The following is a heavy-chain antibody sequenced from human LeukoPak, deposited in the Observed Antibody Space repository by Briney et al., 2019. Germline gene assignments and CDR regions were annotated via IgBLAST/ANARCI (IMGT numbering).Heavy chain of an antibody. Sequence: PSETLSLTCAVSGGSFSTYYWSWIRQPPGKGLEWIGYINSGGGTNYNPSLKSRVTISVDTSKNQFSLRLTSVTAADTAVYYCATGLILLMSYWGQGTLVTVSS. D-gene: IGHD2/OR15-2a*01. CDR2: INSGGGT. V-gene: IGHV4-4*09. CDR1: GGSFSTYY. CDR3: ATGLILLMSY. J-gene: IGHJ4*02.